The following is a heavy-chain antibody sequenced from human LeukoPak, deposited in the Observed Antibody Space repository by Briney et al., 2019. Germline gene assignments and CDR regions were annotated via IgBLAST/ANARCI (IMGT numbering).Heavy chain of an antibody. D-gene: IGHD6-19*01. J-gene: IGHJ5*02. CDR3: ASQVGTVAGFDP. V-gene: IGHV1-69*04. Sequence: GASVKVSCKASGGTSSSYAISWVRQAPGQGLEWMGRIIPILGIANYAQKFQGRVTITADKSTSTAYMELSSLRSEDTAVYYCASQVGTVAGFDPWGQGTLVTVSS. CDR2: IIPILGIA. CDR1: GGTSSSYA.